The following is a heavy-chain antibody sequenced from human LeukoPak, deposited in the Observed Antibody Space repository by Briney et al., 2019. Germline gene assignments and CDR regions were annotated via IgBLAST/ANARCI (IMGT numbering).Heavy chain of an antibody. Sequence: SESLSLTCTVSGGSLSSSSYYWGWIRQPPGKGLEWIGSIYYSGSTYYNPSLKSRVTISVDTAKTQFSLKLSSVTAADTAVYYCARVTNWNGDFDYWGQGTLVTVSS. J-gene: IGHJ4*02. V-gene: IGHV4-39*01. CDR3: ARVTNWNGDFDY. CDR1: GGSLSSSSYY. CDR2: IYYSGST. D-gene: IGHD1-1*01.